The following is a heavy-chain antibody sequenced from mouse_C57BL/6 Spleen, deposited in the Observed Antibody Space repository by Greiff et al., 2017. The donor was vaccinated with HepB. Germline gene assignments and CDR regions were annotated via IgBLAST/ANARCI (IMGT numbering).Heavy chain of an antibody. Sequence: QVQLQQSGAELVKPGASVKISCKASGYTFTDYYINWVKQRPGQGLEWIGKIGPGSGSTYYNEKFKGKATLTADKSSSTAYMQLSSLTSEDSAVYFCARNTTVVATRYYAMDYWGQGTSVTVSS. CDR3: ARNTTVVATRYYAMDY. CDR1: GYTFTDYY. J-gene: IGHJ4*01. D-gene: IGHD1-1*01. CDR2: IGPGSGST. V-gene: IGHV1-77*01.